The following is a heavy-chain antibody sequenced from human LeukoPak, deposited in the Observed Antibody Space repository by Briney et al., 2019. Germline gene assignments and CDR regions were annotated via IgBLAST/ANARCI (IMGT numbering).Heavy chain of an antibody. D-gene: IGHD6-19*01. V-gene: IGHV3-43*02. J-gene: IGHJ4*02. CDR1: GFTVDDYA. CDR3: AKDMGAVTGGWVDY. CDR2: ISGDGGST. Sequence: GGSLRLSCAASGFTVDDYAMHWVRQTPGKGLEWVSVISGDGGSTYYADSVKGRFTISRDNSKNSLYLQMNSLRTEDTALYSCAKDMGAVTGGWVDYWGQGTLVTVPS.